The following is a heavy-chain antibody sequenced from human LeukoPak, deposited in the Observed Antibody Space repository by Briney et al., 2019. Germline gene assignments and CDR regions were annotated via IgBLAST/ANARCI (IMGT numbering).Heavy chain of an antibody. J-gene: IGHJ6*03. V-gene: IGHV1-69*05. Sequence: SVKVSCKASGGTFSSYAISWVRQAPGQGLEWMGRIIPIFGTANYAQKFQGRVTITTDESTGTAYMGLSSLRSEDTAVYYCARGDGYYDSSGFYYYYYMDVWGKGTTVTVSS. CDR2: IIPIFGTA. CDR3: ARGDGYYDSSGFYYYYYMDV. D-gene: IGHD3-22*01. CDR1: GGTFSSYA.